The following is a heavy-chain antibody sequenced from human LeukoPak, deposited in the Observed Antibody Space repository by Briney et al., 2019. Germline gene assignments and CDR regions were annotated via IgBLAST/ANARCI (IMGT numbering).Heavy chain of an antibody. CDR1: GGSISSYY. CDR3: ARVIYGSGSYYTNRWFDP. J-gene: IGHJ5*02. V-gene: IGHV4-59*01. D-gene: IGHD3-10*01. Sequence: PSETLSLTCTVSGGSISSYYWSWIRQPPGKGLEWIGYIYYSGSTNYNPSLKSRVTISVDTSKNQFSLKLSSVTAADTAVYYCARVIYGSGSYYTNRWFDPWGQGTLVTVSS. CDR2: IYYSGST.